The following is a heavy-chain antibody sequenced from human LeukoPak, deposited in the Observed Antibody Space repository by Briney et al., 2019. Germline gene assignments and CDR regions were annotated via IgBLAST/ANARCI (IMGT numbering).Heavy chain of an antibody. CDR3: ARDGNLDDFWSGYRY. CDR1: GYTFTSYA. CDR2: INTNTGNP. D-gene: IGHD3-3*01. V-gene: IGHV7-4-1*02. J-gene: IGHJ4*02. Sequence: GASVEVSCTASGYTFTSYAMNWVRQAPGQGLEWMGWINTNTGNPTYAQGFTGRFVFSLDTSVSTAYLQISSLKAEDTAVYYCARDGNLDDFWSGYRYWGQGTLVTVSS.